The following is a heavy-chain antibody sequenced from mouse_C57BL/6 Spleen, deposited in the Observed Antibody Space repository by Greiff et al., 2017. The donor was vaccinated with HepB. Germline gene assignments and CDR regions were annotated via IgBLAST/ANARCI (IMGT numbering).Heavy chain of an antibody. CDR3: ARNPYYGSSPYAMDY. CDR1: GYAFSSSW. D-gene: IGHD1-1*01. J-gene: IGHJ4*01. Sequence: VQLQQSGPELVKPGASVKISCKASGYAFSSSWMNWVKQRPGKGLEWIGRIYPGDGDTNYNGKFKGKATLTADISSSTAYMQLSSLTSEDSAVYFCARNPYYGSSPYAMDYWGQGTSVTVSA. V-gene: IGHV1-82*01. CDR2: IYPGDGDT.